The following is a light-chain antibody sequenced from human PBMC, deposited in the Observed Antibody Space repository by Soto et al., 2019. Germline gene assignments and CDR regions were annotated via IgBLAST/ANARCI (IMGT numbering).Light chain of an antibody. V-gene: IGLV2-14*01. Sequence: SALTQPASVSGSPGQSNTISCTGTSSDVGGYNYVSWYQQHPGKAPKLMIYEVSNRPSGDSNRFSGSKSGNTASLTISGLQAEDEAYYYCSSYTRSSTRVFGGGTKHTVL. J-gene: IGLJ3*02. CDR3: SSYTRSSTRV. CDR2: EVS. CDR1: SSDVGGYNY.